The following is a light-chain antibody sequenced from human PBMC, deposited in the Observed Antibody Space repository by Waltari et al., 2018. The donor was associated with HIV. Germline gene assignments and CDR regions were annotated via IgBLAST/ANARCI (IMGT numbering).Light chain of an antibody. J-gene: IGLJ2*01. Sequence: QSALTQPASVSGSPGQSISISCSGTSSDAGASDYVSWYHQHPGEAPTLILYEVNKRPSGISNRFSGSKSGNTASLTISGLQVEDEAHYYCSSYSASGTLVLFGGGTRLTVL. CDR3: SSYSASGTLVL. V-gene: IGLV2-14*01. CDR1: SSDAGASDY. CDR2: EVN.